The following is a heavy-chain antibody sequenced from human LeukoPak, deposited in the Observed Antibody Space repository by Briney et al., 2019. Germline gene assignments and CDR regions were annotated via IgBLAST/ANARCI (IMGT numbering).Heavy chain of an antibody. V-gene: IGHV3-21*01. Sequence: GGSLRLSCAASGFTFRGYSMNWVRQAPGKGPEWVSSISSYNDYIYYADSVKGRFTISRDNAKNSLYLEMNSLGAEDTAVYYCARDGGYCTKGVCYLDYWGQGTLVTVSS. CDR1: GFTFRGYS. CDR2: ISSYNDYI. D-gene: IGHD2-8*01. CDR3: ARDGGYCTKGVCYLDY. J-gene: IGHJ4*02.